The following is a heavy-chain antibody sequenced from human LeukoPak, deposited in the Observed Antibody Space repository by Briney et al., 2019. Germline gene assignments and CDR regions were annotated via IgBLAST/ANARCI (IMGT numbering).Heavy chain of an antibody. CDR2: IYPGDSDT. J-gene: IGHJ4*02. D-gene: IGHD1-26*01. Sequence: KVSCKASGGTFSSYAISWVRQMPGKGLEWMGIIYPGDSDTRYSPSFQGQVTISADKSISTAYLQWSSLKASDTAMYYCARRGGSYDYWGQGTLVTVSS. CDR1: GGTFSSYA. CDR3: ARRGGSYDY. V-gene: IGHV5-51*01.